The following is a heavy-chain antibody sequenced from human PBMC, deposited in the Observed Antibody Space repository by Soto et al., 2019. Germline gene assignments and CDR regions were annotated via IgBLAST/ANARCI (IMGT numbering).Heavy chain of an antibody. Sequence: GGSLRLSCAASGFTVSSKYMTWVRQAPGKGLQWVSLIQSGGTTYYADSVKGRFTVSRDNAKNSLSLQMNSLRDEDTAVYYCASKGSYPNPWGQGTLVTVSS. J-gene: IGHJ5*02. CDR1: GFTVSSKY. CDR2: IQSGGTT. V-gene: IGHV3-66*01. CDR3: ASKGSYPNP.